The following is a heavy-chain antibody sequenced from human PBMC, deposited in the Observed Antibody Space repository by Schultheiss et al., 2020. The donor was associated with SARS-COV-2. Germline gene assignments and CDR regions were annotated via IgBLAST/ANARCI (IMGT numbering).Heavy chain of an antibody. Sequence: SQTLSLTCTVSGGSISSYYWGWIRQPPGKGLEWIAYIYYSGSTTYHPSLKSRLTISVDKSKNQISLKLNSVTAADTAVYFCTRGAAPLSRYGMDVWGQGTTVTVSS. CDR2: IYYSGST. CDR1: GGSISSYY. V-gene: IGHV4-59*12. CDR3: TRGAAPLSRYGMDV. J-gene: IGHJ6*02. D-gene: IGHD2-15*01.